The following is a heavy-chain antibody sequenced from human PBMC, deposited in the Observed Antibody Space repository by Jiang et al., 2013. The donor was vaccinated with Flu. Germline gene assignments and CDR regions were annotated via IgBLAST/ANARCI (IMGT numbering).Heavy chain of an antibody. CDR2: IYTSGNT. V-gene: IGHV4-4*07. J-gene: IGHJ3*02. CDR1: GGSMSTYY. D-gene: IGHD3-22*01. CDR3: ARCLYDSSGYSAFDI. Sequence: PGLVKPSETLSLTCTVSGGSMSTYYWSWIRQPAGKGLEWIGRIYTSGNTNDNPSLRSRVTMSVDTSKNQFSLKLSSVTAADTAVYYCARCLYDSSGYSAFDIWGQGTMVTVSS.